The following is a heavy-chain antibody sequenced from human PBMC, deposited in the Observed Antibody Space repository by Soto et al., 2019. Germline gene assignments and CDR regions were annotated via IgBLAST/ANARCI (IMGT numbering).Heavy chain of an antibody. J-gene: IGHJ6*02. Sequence: GSLRLSRTASAFTFSSYGMHRVRQRPGNGVQSVAAIWYDGSNKFYVDSVLGRFTTSRDNSTNTLYLKMNSLRAEETAAYYCAKEGDLHDVWSGYGFDVWGQGTTVTVSS. V-gene: IGHV3-33*06. CDR2: IWYDGSNK. CDR1: AFTFSSYG. CDR3: AKEGDLHDVWSGYGFDV. D-gene: IGHD3-3*01.